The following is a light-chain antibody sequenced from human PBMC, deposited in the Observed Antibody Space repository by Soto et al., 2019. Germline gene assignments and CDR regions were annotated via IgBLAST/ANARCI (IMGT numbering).Light chain of an antibody. V-gene: IGKV3-15*01. CDR2: GPS. Sequence: EIVMTQSPAPLSVSPGERATPSCTASQSVSTNLAWYRQKPGQAPRLLIYGPSTRATGIPARFSGSGSGTAVTLTISSLQSEDVAVYYCQQYNNGPPWTFGQGTKVEIK. J-gene: IGKJ1*01. CDR1: QSVSTN. CDR3: QQYNNGPPWT.